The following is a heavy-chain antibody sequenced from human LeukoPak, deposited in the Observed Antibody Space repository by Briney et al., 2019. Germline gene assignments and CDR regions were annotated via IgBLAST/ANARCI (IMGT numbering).Heavy chain of an antibody. D-gene: IGHD2-21*02. Sequence: SQTLSLTCTVSGGSISSGDYYWSWIRQPPGKGLEWIGYIYYSGSTYYNPSLKSRVTISVDTSKNQFSLKLNSVTAADTAVYHCARGGGLLYNWYFDLWGRGTLVTVSS. CDR3: ARGGGLLYNWYFDL. V-gene: IGHV4-30-4*01. CDR1: GGSISSGDYY. CDR2: IYYSGST. J-gene: IGHJ2*01.